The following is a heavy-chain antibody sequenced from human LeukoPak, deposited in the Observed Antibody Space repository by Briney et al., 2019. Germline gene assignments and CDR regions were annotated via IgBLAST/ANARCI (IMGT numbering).Heavy chain of an antibody. V-gene: IGHV4-4*07. CDR3: ARATITMAVGVPADAFDI. Sequence: KPSETLSLTCTVSGGSISSYYWSWIRQPAGKGLEWIGRIYTSGSTNYNPSLKSRVTISVDRSKNQFSLKQSSVTAADTAVYYCARATITMAVGVPADAFDIWGQGTMVTVSS. D-gene: IGHD3-22*01. CDR1: GGSISSYY. CDR2: IYTSGST. J-gene: IGHJ3*02.